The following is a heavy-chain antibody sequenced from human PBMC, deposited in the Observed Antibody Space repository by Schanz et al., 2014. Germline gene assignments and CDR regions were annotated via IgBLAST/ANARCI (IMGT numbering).Heavy chain of an antibody. CDR1: GITFSGYS. CDR3: TTYCDGGCAIDN. V-gene: IGHV3-21*04. D-gene: IGHD6-19*01. J-gene: IGHJ4*02. CDR2: ISGSSSTK. Sequence: VQLVESGGGLVKPGGSLRLSCAASGITFSGYSMNWVRQAPGKGLEWVSYISGSSSTKYYADSVKGRFTISRDNGKKSLYLQMNSLRAEDTAVYYCTTYCDGGCAIDNWGQGALVTVSS.